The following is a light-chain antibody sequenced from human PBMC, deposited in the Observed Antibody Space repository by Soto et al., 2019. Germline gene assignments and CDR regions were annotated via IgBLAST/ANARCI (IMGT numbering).Light chain of an antibody. CDR1: QSVSSN. J-gene: IGKJ1*01. CDR3: QQYNNWPRT. V-gene: IGKV3-15*01. Sequence: EIVMTQSPATLSVSPGERATLSCRASQSVSSNLAWYQQTPGQAPRLLIYDASTRATGIPARFSGSGSGTEFTLTISSLQSADFAVYYCQQYNNWPRTFGQGTKVEIK. CDR2: DAS.